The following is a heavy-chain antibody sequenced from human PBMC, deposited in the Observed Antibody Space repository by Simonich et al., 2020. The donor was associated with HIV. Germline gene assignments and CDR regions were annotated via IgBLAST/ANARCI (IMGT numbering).Heavy chain of an antibody. CDR2: ISSSSSYI. V-gene: IGHV3-21*01. Sequence: EVQLVESGGGLVKPGGSLRLSCAASGFTFSSYSMNWVRQAPGKGLEWVSSISSSSSYIYYADSVKGRFTISRDHAKNSLYLQMNSLRAEDTAVYYCARDGRKGISTSCSDYWGQGTLVTVSS. J-gene: IGHJ4*02. D-gene: IGHD2-2*01. CDR1: GFTFSSYS. CDR3: ARDGRKGISTSCSDY.